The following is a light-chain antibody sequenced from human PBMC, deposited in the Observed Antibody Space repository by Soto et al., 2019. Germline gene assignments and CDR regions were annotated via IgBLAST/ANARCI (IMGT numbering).Light chain of an antibody. Sequence: EIVLKQSPDTLSLSPGERATLSCRASQSVRSNYLAWYQQKPGQAPRFLIYDASSRATGIPDRFSGSASGTDFTLTISRLEPEDFAVYYCQQYSSTPLTFGGGTKVDIK. J-gene: IGKJ4*01. V-gene: IGKV3-20*01. CDR1: QSVRSNY. CDR3: QQYSSTPLT. CDR2: DAS.